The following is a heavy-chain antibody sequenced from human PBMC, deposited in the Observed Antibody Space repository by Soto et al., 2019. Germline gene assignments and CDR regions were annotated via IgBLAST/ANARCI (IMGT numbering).Heavy chain of an antibody. CDR1: GYTFTSYY. J-gene: IGHJ5*02. V-gene: IGHV1-46*01. Sequence: ASVKVSCKASGYTFTSYYMHWVRQAPGQGLEWMGIINPSGGSTSYAQKFQGRVTMTRDTSTSTVSLKLSSVTAADTAVYYCARELFGRSVWFDPWGQGTLVTVSS. CDR2: INPSGGST. D-gene: IGHD3-10*01. CDR3: ARELFGRSVWFDP.